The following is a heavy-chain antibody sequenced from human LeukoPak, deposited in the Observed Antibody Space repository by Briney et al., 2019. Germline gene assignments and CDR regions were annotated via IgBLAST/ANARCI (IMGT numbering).Heavy chain of an antibody. J-gene: IGHJ5*02. CDR3: ARYQSIFAPRFDP. CDR2: IIPIFGTA. Sequence: SVKVSCKASGGTFSSYAVSWVRQAPGQGLEWMGGIIPIFGTANYAQKFQGRVTITTDESTSTAYMELSSLRSEDTAVYYCARYQSIFAPRFDPWGQGTLVIVSS. V-gene: IGHV1-69*05. D-gene: IGHD3-3*01. CDR1: GGTFSSYA.